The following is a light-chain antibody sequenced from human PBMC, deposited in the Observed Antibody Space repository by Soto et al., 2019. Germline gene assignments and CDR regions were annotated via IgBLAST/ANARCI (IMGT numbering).Light chain of an antibody. V-gene: IGLV2-8*01. CDR1: STDVGAYNY. Sequence: QSALTQPPSPSGSPGQSVTISCTGTSTDVGAYNYVSWYQQHPGKAPKLMIYEVTKRPSGVPDRFSGSKSGNTASLTVSGLQAEDEADYYCGSHAGNSNLVFGGGTKLTVL. CDR2: EVT. J-gene: IGLJ3*02. CDR3: GSHAGNSNLV.